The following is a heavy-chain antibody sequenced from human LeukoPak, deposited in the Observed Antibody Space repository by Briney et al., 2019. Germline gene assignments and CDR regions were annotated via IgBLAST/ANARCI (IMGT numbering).Heavy chain of an antibody. CDR3: VMTMIPFGGLIRTDAFDI. J-gene: IGHJ3*02. Sequence: PGGSLRLSCSASGFSFSSYALHWVRQTPGKGLQYVSGINSHGDNTYYADSVRGRFTISRDNSKNTVFLQMSRLRAEDTALYYCVMTMIPFGGLIRTDAFDIWGPGTTVTVSS. CDR1: GFSFSSYA. D-gene: IGHD3-16*01. CDR2: INSHGDNT. V-gene: IGHV3-64D*06.